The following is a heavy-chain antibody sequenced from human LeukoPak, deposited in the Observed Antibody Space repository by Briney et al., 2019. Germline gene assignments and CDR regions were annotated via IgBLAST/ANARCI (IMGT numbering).Heavy chain of an antibody. J-gene: IGHJ4*02. CDR3: AREAPGGYFDY. D-gene: IGHD3-16*01. CDR1: GYTFTTYL. Sequence: DSLKVSCKPSGYTFTTYLLHWERQAPGQGLEWMGMIIASACRSNYAQNFQGRVTMPRDTSTNTVYMDLTSLRSEDTAVYYCAREAPGGYFDYWAQGTLVTVS. CDR2: IIASACRS. V-gene: IGHV1-46*01.